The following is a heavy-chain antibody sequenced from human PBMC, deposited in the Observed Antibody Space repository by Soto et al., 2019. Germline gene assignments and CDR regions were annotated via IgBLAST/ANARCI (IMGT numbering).Heavy chain of an antibody. CDR1: GYTFTSYY. V-gene: IGHV1-46*01. Sequence: AAVNVTCQASGYTFTSYYMHWVRQALGQGLEWMGIINPSGGSTSYAQKFQGRVTMTRDTSTSTVYMELSSLRSEDTAVYYCARDPRGYSYGFPDDWGQGTLVTVSS. CDR3: ARDPRGYSYGFPDD. D-gene: IGHD5-18*01. J-gene: IGHJ4*02. CDR2: INPSGGST.